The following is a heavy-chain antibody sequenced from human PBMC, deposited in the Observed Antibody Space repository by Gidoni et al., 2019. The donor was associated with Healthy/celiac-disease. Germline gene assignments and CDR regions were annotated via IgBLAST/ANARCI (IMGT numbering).Heavy chain of an antibody. V-gene: IGHV3-23*01. Sequence: EVQPLESGGGLVQPGGSLRLSCAASGFTFSSYAMSWVRQAPGKGLEWVSASSGSGGSTYYADSGKGRFTISRDNSKNTLYLQMNSLRAEDTAVYYCAKVASYPHPEGDYWGQGTLVTVSS. CDR2: SSGSGGST. CDR3: AKVASYPHPEGDY. D-gene: IGHD5-18*01. J-gene: IGHJ4*02. CDR1: GFTFSSYA.